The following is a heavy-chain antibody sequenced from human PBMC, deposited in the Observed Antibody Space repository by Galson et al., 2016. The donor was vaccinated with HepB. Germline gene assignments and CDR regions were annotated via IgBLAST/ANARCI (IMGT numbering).Heavy chain of an antibody. J-gene: IGHJ4*02. CDR2: ISGSGGST. D-gene: IGHD3/OR15-3a*01. CDR1: GFTFSSYA. Sequence: SLRLSCAASGFTFSSYAMSWARQAPGKGLEWVSVISGSGGSTYYADSVKGRFTISRDNSKNTLYLQMSSLRAEDTAVYYCAKDLDENGSPNYFDYWGQGTLLTVSS. CDR3: AKDLDENGSPNYFDY. V-gene: IGHV3-23*01.